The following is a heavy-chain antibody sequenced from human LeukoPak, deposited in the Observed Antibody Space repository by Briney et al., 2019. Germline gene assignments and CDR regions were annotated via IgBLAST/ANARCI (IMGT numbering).Heavy chain of an antibody. CDR2: IRSKANSYAT. V-gene: IGHV3-73*01. D-gene: IGHD3-22*01. Sequence: GGSLRLSCAASGFTFSGSAMHWVRQASGKGLEWVGRIRSKANSYATAYGESVKGRFTISRDDSKNTAYLQMNSLKTEDTAVYFCTTYYYDSSSYYPTDYWGQGTLVTVSS. J-gene: IGHJ4*02. CDR3: TTYYYDSSSYYPTDY. CDR1: GFTFSGSA.